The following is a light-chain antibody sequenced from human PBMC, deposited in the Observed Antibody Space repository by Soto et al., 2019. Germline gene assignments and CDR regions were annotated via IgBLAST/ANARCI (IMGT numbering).Light chain of an antibody. Sequence: QSALTQPASVSGSPGQSITISCTGTSSDVGGSNYVSWYQQHPGKAPKLMIYDVSNRPSGVSNRFSGSKSGNTASLTISGLQAEDEADYYCRSYTSSSTGVFGGGTQLTVL. V-gene: IGLV2-14*01. J-gene: IGLJ3*02. CDR2: DVS. CDR3: RSYTSSSTGV. CDR1: SSDVGGSNY.